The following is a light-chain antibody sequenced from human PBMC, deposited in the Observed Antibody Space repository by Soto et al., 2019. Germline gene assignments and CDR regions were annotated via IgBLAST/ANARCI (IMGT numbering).Light chain of an antibody. CDR1: SSDVGDYHY. V-gene: IGLV2-11*01. CDR3: CSYAGSYTWV. CDR2: DVT. J-gene: IGLJ3*02. Sequence: QSALTQPRSVSGSPGQSVTISCPGTSSDVGDYHYVSWYQHHPGKAPKLMIYDVTKRPSGVPNLFSGSKYGNTASLTISGLQAEDEADYYCCSYAGSYTWVFGGGTKLTVL.